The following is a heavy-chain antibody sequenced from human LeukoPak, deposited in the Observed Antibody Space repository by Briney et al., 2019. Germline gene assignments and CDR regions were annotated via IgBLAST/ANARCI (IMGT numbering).Heavy chain of an antibody. Sequence: ASVKVSCKVSGYTLTELSMHWVRQAPGKGLEWMGGFDPEDGETIYAQKFQGRVTMTEDTSTDTAYMELSSLRSEDTAVYYCATTAFGDYYYYYMDVWGKGTTVTVSS. V-gene: IGHV1-24*01. CDR1: GYTLTELS. CDR3: ATTAFGDYYYYYMDV. J-gene: IGHJ6*03. D-gene: IGHD3-16*01. CDR2: FDPEDGET.